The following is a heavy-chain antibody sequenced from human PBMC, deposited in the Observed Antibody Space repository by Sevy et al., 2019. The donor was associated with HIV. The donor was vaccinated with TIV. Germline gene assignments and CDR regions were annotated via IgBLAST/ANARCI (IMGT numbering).Heavy chain of an antibody. D-gene: IGHD3-10*01. CDR1: GDSISSGNHW. CDR3: ARDGIRRPYYHGMDV. V-gene: IGHV4-61*02. Sequence: SEILSLTWTVSGDSISSGNHWWSWIRQPAGKGLEWIGRVYSSGRTMYNSSLKSRVTMSVDTSKNLFSLMVSSLIAAATAIYYCARDGIRRPYYHGMDVWGQGTTVTVSS. CDR2: VYSSGRT. J-gene: IGHJ6*02.